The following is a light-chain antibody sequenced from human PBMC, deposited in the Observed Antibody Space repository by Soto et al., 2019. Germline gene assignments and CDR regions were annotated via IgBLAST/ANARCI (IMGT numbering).Light chain of an antibody. Sequence: DIQRTQSPCALSGSVGCRFTITCQASQTISSWLAWYQQKPGKAPKILIYKASTLKSGVPSRFSASRSGTEFTLTGLGLKHDDFATYDGQHYNSYSEAFGQGTKVDIK. CDR3: QHYNSYSEA. J-gene: IGKJ1*01. V-gene: IGKV1-5*03. CDR2: KAS. CDR1: QTISSW.